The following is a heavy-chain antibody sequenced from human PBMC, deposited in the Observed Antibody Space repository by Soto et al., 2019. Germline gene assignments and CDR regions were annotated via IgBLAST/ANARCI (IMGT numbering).Heavy chain of an antibody. J-gene: IGHJ4*02. V-gene: IGHV4-59*01. D-gene: IGHD2-15*01. Sequence: SETLSLTCTVSGGSISSYYWSWIRQPPGKGLEWIGYIYYSGSTNYNPSLKSRVTISVDTSKNQFSLKLSSVTAADTAVYYCARDGGYFDYWGQGTLVTVSS. CDR2: IYYSGST. CDR3: ARDGGYFDY. CDR1: GGSISSYY.